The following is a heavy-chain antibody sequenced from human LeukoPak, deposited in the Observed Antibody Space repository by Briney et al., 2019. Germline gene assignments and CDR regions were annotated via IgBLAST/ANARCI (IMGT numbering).Heavy chain of an antibody. CDR1: RFTFSSYW. D-gene: IGHD2-15*01. Sequence: GGSLRLSCAASRFTFSSYWMSWVRQAPGKGLEWVANIKQDGSEKYYVDFVKGRFTISRDNAKNSLYLQMNRLRAEDTAVYYCARDAPPYCSGGSCYSRYWGQGTLVTVSS. CDR2: IKQDGSEK. CDR3: ARDAPPYCSGGSCYSRY. J-gene: IGHJ4*02. V-gene: IGHV3-7*01.